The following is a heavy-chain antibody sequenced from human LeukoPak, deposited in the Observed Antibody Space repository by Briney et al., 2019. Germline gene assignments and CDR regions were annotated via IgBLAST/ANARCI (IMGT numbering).Heavy chain of an antibody. CDR1: GFTFSDYY. CDR3: ARVEHAYDY. CDR2: ISPTSLYT. D-gene: IGHD1/OR15-1a*01. Sequence: PGGSLRLSCAASGFTFSDYYMSWIRQAPGKGLEWISYISPTSLYTNYADSVKGRFSISRDNAKHSLYLQLSSLRPEDTAVYYCARVEHAYDYWGQGTLATVSS. V-gene: IGHV3-11*05. J-gene: IGHJ4*02.